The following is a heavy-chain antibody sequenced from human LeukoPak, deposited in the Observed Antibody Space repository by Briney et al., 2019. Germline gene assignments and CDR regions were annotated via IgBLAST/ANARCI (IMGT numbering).Heavy chain of an antibody. CDR3: ARGIRIVVVPAAIRFDY. D-gene: IGHD2-2*02. J-gene: IGHJ4*02. CDR2: INPNCGGT. V-gene: IGHV1-2*02. Sequence: ASVKVSCKASGYTFTGYYMHWVRQAPGQGLEWMGWINPNCGGTNYAQKFQGRVTMTRDTSISTAYMELSRLRSDDTAVYYCARGIRIVVVPAAIRFDYWGQGTLVTVSS. CDR1: GYTFTGYY.